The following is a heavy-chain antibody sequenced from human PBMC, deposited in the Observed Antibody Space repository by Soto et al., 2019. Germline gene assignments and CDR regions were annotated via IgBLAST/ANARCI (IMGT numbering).Heavy chain of an antibody. D-gene: IGHD5-18*01. J-gene: IGHJ6*02. CDR2: INAGNGNT. Sequence: QVQLVESGGGVVQPGRSLRLSCAASGFTFSSYAMHWVRQAPGQRLEWMGWINAGNGNTKYSQKFQGRVTITRDTSASTAYMELSSLRSEDTAVYYCARSEGIQLWLRVKGYYGMDVWGQGTTVTVSS. V-gene: IGHV1-3*01. CDR1: GFTFSSYA. CDR3: ARSEGIQLWLRVKGYYGMDV.